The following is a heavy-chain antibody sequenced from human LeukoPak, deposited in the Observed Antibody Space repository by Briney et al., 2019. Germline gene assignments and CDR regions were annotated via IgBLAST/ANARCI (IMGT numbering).Heavy chain of an antibody. D-gene: IGHD6-13*01. J-gene: IGHJ6*03. V-gene: IGHV1-2*02. CDR1: EYTFTGYY. Sequence: ASVKVSCKASEYTFTGYYMHWVRQAPGQGLEWMGWINPNSGGTNYAQKLQGRVTMTRDTSINTAYMELSSLRSDDTAVYYCARDAIAAAGTQLPYYYYYMDVWGKGTTVTISS. CDR3: ARDAIAAAGTQLPYYYYYMDV. CDR2: INPNSGGT.